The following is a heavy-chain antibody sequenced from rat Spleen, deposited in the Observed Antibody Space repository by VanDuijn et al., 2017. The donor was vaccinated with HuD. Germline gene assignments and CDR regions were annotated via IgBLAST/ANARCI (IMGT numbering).Heavy chain of an antibody. J-gene: IGHJ3*01. CDR3: IRESLPGYNSHWFVY. CDR2: IQSGGRK. D-gene: IGHD1-4*01. CDR1: GFALRDVS. V-gene: IGHV2-19*01. Sequence: QVQLKESGPGLVQPSQTLSLSCTVSGFALRDVSVHWVRQHPGKGVEGMGRIQSGGRKDYNSALKSRLIISRDTSKSKVFLKMNSLQTEDTAIYFCIRESLPGYNSHWFVYWGQGTLVTVSS.